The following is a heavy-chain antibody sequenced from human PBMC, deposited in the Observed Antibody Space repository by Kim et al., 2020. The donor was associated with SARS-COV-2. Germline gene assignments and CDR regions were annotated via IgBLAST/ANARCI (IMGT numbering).Heavy chain of an antibody. CDR2: ISIGNDNT. V-gene: IGHV1-3*04. CDR1: GYTFINYV. Sequence: ASVKVSCKASGYTFINYVMHWVRQAPGQRPEWMGLISIGNDNTKFSQKFQGRVTITRNKFASTASMELTGLSSEEPAIYYCARGSGWAFDYWGQGTLVTV. J-gene: IGHJ4*02. D-gene: IGHD6-19*01. CDR3: ARGSGWAFDY.